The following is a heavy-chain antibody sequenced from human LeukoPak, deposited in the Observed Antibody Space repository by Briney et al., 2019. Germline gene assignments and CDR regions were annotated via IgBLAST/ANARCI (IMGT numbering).Heavy chain of an antibody. J-gene: IGHJ4*02. V-gene: IGHV1-69*04. Sequence: SVKVSCKASGGTFSSYAISWVRQAPGQGLEWMGRIIPILGIANYAQKFQGRVTMTRNTSISTAYMELSSLRSEDTAVYYCARRGRVEGVGVRDYFDSWGQGTLVTVSS. CDR1: GGTFSSYA. CDR3: ARRGRVEGVGVRDYFDS. CDR2: IIPILGIA. D-gene: IGHD3-16*01.